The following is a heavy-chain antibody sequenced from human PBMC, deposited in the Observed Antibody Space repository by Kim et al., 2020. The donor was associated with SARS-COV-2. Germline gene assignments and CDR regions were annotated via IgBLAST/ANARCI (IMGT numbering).Heavy chain of an antibody. J-gene: IGHJ4*02. CDR2: IIPIFGTA. D-gene: IGHD6-13*01. V-gene: IGHV1-69*13. CDR1: GGTFSSYA. Sequence: SVKVSCKASGGTFSSYAISWVRQAPGQGLEWMGGIIPIFGTANYAQKFQGRVTITADESTSTAYMELSSLRSEDTAVYYCASPGYSSSWILNYFDYWGQGTLVTVSS. CDR3: ASPGYSSSWILNYFDY.